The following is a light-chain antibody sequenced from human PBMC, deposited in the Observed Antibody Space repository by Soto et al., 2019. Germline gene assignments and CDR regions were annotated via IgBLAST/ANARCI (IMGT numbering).Light chain of an antibody. Sequence: QSVLTQPPSVSAAPGQKVTISCSGSNSNIGNNYVSWYQQLPGTAPKLLIYENNKRPSGIPDRFSGSKSGTSATLGITGLQTGDEADYYCGTWDTSLRIGVFGGGTKLTVL. CDR3: GTWDTSLRIGV. J-gene: IGLJ3*02. CDR2: ENN. CDR1: NSNIGNNY. V-gene: IGLV1-51*02.